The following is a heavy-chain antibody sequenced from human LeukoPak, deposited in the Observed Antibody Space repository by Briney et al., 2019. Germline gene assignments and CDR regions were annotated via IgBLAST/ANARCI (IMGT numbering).Heavy chain of an antibody. D-gene: IGHD2-15*01. CDR2: IYDSGST. J-gene: IGHJ4*02. CDR3: ARDGGYCSGGSCYGY. CDR1: GGSISSYY. Sequence: SETLSLTCTVSGGSISSYYWSWIRQPPGKGLEWIGYIYDSGSTNYNPSLKSRVTISVDTTKNRFCLKLSSVTAAETGVYFCARDGGYCSGGSCYGYWGQGTLVTVS. V-gene: IGHV4-59*01.